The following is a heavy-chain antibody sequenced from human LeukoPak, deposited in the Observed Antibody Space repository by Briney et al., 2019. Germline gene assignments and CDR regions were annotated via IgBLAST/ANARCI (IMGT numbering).Heavy chain of an antibody. J-gene: IGHJ6*02. CDR2: ISGSGGST. Sequence: GGCLRLSWAASGFTVSSSGMGCVRQPAGEGLGWVLAISGSGGSTYYAASVEGPFTISRDNSKSTLCLQMNSLRAEDTAVYSSATPFGHRRLGELSPHYYYGMGVWGQGTTVTVSS. D-gene: IGHD3-16*02. CDR1: GFTVSSSG. V-gene: IGHV3-23*01. CDR3: ATPFGHRRLGELSPHYYYGMGV.